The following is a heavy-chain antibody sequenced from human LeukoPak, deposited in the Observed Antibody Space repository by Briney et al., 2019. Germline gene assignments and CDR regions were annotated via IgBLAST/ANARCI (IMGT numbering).Heavy chain of an antibody. V-gene: IGHV3-33*01. D-gene: IGHD2-2*01. Sequence: GRSLRLSCAASGFSFSIYVMHCVRQAPGKGLEWVAVIWYDGSNKYYADSVKGRFTISRDNSKNTLYLQMNSLRAEDTAVYYCARGYCSSTSCYAGFDYWGQGTLVTVSS. J-gene: IGHJ4*02. CDR3: ARGYCSSTSCYAGFDY. CDR2: IWYDGSNK. CDR1: GFSFSIYV.